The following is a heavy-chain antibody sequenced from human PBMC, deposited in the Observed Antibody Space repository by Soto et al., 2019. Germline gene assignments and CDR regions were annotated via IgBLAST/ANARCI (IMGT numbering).Heavy chain of an antibody. CDR3: TRTPSITIFGVVITPPPFDY. D-gene: IGHD3-3*01. Sequence: GGSLRLSCTASGFTFGDYAMSWFRQAPGKGLEWVGFIRSKAYGGTTEYAASVKGRFTISRDDSKSIAYLQMNSLKTEDTAVYYCTRTPSITIFGVVITPPPFDYWGQGTLVTVSS. CDR2: IRSKAYGGTT. V-gene: IGHV3-49*03. J-gene: IGHJ4*02. CDR1: GFTFGDYA.